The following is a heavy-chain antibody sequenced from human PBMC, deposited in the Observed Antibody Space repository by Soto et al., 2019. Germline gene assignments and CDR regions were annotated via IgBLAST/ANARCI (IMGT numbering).Heavy chain of an antibody. CDR3: ARGSLGPDY. CDR2: IFPTGNT. Sequence: ETLSLTCTVSRGSLSNYYWIWIRQPAGKGLEWIGRIFPTGNTDYNPSLRSRVTMSVDTSKNQFSLKLNSVTAADTAVYYCARGSLGPDYWGPGTLVTVSS. CDR1: RGSLSNYY. D-gene: IGHD1-26*01. V-gene: IGHV4-4*07. J-gene: IGHJ4*02.